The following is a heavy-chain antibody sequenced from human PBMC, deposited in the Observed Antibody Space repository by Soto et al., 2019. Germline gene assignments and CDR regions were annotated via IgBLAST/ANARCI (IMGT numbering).Heavy chain of an antibody. V-gene: IGHV4-31*03. CDR1: GGSISSGGYY. CDR3: ARGVSAHPKYYFDY. D-gene: IGHD6-6*01. J-gene: IGHJ4*02. Sequence: PSETLSLTCTISGGSISSGGYYWSWIRQHPGKGLEWIGYIYYSGSTYYNPSLKSRVTISVDTSKNQFSLKLSSVTAADTAVYYCARGVSAHPKYYFDYWGQGTLVTVSS. CDR2: IYYSGST.